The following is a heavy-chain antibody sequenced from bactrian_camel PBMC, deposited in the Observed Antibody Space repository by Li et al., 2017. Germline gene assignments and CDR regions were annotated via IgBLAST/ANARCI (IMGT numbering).Heavy chain of an antibody. J-gene: IGHJ4*01. V-gene: IGHV3S40*01. CDR2: INTDGRT. D-gene: IGHD6*01. CDR1: ESTFRWLD. Sequence: DVQLVESGGGLVQPGGSLNLSCAASESTFRWLDMSWVRQAPGSGKDLEYVATINTDGRTHYRESVEGRFTISRDNTKNTVYLQMNNLKPEDTAMYYCVDDCYGSRYYLARRTNVWGQGTQVTVS. CDR3: VDDCYGSRYYLARRTNV.